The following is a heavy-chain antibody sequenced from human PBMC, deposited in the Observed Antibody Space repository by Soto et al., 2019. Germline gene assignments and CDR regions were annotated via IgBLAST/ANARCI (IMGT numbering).Heavy chain of an antibody. CDR2: ISGSGGST. CDR1: GFTFSSYA. V-gene: IGHV3-23*01. D-gene: IGHD6-13*01. Sequence: GGSLRLSCAASGFTFSSYAMSWVRQAPGKGLEWVSAISGSGGSTYYADSVKGRFTISRDNSKNTLYLQMNSLRVEDTAVYYCAKPGYSSSWYRNLDYWGQGTLVTVSS. J-gene: IGHJ4*02. CDR3: AKPGYSSSWYRNLDY.